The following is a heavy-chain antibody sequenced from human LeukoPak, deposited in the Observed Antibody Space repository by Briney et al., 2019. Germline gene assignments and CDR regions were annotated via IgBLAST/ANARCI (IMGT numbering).Heavy chain of an antibody. CDR2: INPNSGGT. CDR1: GYTFTGDY. Sequence: ASVKVSCKASGYTFTGDYMHWVRQAPGQGLEWMGRINPNSGGTNYAQKFQGSVTMTMGTSISTAYMELSRLRSDDTAVYYCARAYYDILTGPTYMDVWGKGTTVTVSS. D-gene: IGHD3-9*01. J-gene: IGHJ6*03. V-gene: IGHV1-2*06. CDR3: ARAYYDILTGPTYMDV.